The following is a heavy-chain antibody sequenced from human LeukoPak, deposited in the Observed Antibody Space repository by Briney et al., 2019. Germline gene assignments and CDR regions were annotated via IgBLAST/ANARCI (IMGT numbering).Heavy chain of an antibody. D-gene: IGHD6-19*01. CDR3: ARAIAVAGTVDY. CDR1: GYTFTSYG. V-gene: IGHV1-18*01. CDR2: ISAYNGNT. J-gene: IGHJ4*02. Sequence: ASVKVSCKASGYTFTSYGISWVRQAPGQGLEWMGWISAYNGNTNYAQRLQGRVTMTTDTSTSTAYMELRSLRSDDTAVYYCARAIAVAGTVDYWGQGTLVTVSS.